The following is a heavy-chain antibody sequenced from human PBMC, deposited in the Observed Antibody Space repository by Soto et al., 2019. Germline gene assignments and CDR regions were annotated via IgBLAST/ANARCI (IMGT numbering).Heavy chain of an antibody. Sequence: EVQLVESGGGLIQPGGSLRLSCAASGFTVSSNQMSWVRQAPGKGLEWVSVIYSGGGTYYADSVKGRFTISRDNSKNTLYLQMNSLRAEDTAVYYCATESRSGSAYWYFDLWGRGTLVTVSS. CDR3: ATESRSGSAYWYFDL. J-gene: IGHJ2*01. CDR2: IYSGGGT. CDR1: GFTVSSNQ. D-gene: IGHD1-26*01. V-gene: IGHV3-53*01.